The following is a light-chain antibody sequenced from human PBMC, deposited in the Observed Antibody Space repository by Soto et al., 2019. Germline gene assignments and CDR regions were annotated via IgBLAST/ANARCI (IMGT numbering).Light chain of an antibody. V-gene: IGLV1-47*02. CDR2: SNS. CDR3: AGWDDSLSGPV. Sequence: QAVVSQPPSASATPGQRVTISCSGTNSNIGSNYVYWYQQLPGSAPKLLIYSNSQRPSGVPDRFSGSKSGTSASLAISGLRSEDEADYYCAGWDDSLSGPVFGGGTKLTVL. J-gene: IGLJ3*02. CDR1: NSNIGSNY.